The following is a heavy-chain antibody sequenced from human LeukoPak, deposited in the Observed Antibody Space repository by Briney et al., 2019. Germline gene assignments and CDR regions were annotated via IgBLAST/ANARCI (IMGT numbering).Heavy chain of an antibody. Sequence: SGGSLRLSCAASGFTFSSYGMHWVRQAPGKGLEWVAFIRYDGSNKYYADSVKGRFTISRDNSKNTLYLQMNSLRAEDTAVYYCAKDNDCSSTSCTYSNDAFDIWGQGTMVTVSS. J-gene: IGHJ3*02. CDR3: AKDNDCSSTSCTYSNDAFDI. D-gene: IGHD2-2*01. CDR1: GFTFSSYG. CDR2: IRYDGSNK. V-gene: IGHV3-30*02.